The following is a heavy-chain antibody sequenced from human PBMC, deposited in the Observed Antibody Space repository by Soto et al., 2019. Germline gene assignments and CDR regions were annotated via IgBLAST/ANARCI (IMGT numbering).Heavy chain of an antibody. CDR3: AKMDEYYHFWSGYYTAYDYYYGMDV. CDR1: GFAFSSYA. CDR2: ISGSGGST. V-gene: IGHV3-23*01. J-gene: IGHJ6*02. D-gene: IGHD3-3*01. Sequence: GVSLRLSCAASGFAFSSYAMSWVRQSPGKGLEWVSAISGSGGSTYYADSVKGRFTISRDNSKNTLYLQMNSLRAEDTAVYYCAKMDEYYHFWSGYYTAYDYYYGMDVWGQGTTVTVSS.